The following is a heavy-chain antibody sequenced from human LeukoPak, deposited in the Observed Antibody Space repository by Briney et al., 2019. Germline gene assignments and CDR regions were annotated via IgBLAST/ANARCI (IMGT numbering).Heavy chain of an antibody. D-gene: IGHD3-10*01. CDR3: VRVGGSGSYYNYYMDV. J-gene: IGHJ6*03. V-gene: IGHV3-9*01. CDR2: IGWNGGGL. CDR1: GFTFDDYA. Sequence: GRSLRLSCAASGFTFDDYAMHWVRQAPGKGLEWVSGIGWNGGGLGYADSVKGRFTISRDNPKNSLYLQMNSLRAEDTALYYCVRVGGSGSYYNYYMDVWGKGTTVTVSS.